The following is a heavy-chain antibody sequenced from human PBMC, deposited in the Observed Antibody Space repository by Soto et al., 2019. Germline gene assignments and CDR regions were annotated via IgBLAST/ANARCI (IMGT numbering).Heavy chain of an antibody. CDR1: GYSFTNYW. D-gene: IGHD5-12*01. CDR2: IYPGDSDT. V-gene: IGHV5-51*03. CDR3: ARLKRDGYNYSPLYY. J-gene: IGHJ4*02. Sequence: EVQLVQSGAEVKKPGESLKISCKGSGYSFTNYWIGWVRQMPGKGLEWMGIIYPGDSDTRYNPSFQGQVTISADKSISTAYLQWSSLKASDTAMFYCARLKRDGYNYSPLYYWGQGTLVTVSS.